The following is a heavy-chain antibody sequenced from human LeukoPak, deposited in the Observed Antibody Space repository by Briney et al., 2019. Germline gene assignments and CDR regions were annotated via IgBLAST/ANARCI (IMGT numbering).Heavy chain of an antibody. CDR3: ARLRHADGYYFDY. V-gene: IGHV1-46*01. J-gene: IGHJ4*02. D-gene: IGHD4-17*01. CDR1: GYTFTNYY. CDR2: INPNSGTT. Sequence: ASVKVSCKASGYTFTNYYIHWVRQAPGQGLELMGLINPNSGTTTYAQKLQGRVTMTRDTSTSTIYVELSSLRFEDTAVYYCARLRHADGYYFDYWGQGTLVTVSS.